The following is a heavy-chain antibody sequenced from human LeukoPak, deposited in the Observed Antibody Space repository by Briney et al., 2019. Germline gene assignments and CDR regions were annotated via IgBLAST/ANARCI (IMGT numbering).Heavy chain of an antibody. CDR2: INHSGST. Sequence: SETLSLTCAVYGGSFSGYYWSWIRQPPGKGLEWIGEINHSGSTNYNPSLQSRVTISVDTSKNQFSLKLSSVTAADTAVYYCARARVATADEGYFDYWGQGTLVTVSS. V-gene: IGHV4-34*01. J-gene: IGHJ4*02. CDR1: GGSFSGYY. CDR3: ARARVATADEGYFDY. D-gene: IGHD5-12*01.